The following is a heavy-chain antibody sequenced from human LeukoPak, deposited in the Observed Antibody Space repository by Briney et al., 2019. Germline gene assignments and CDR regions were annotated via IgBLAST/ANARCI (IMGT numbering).Heavy chain of an antibody. V-gene: IGHV3-23*01. CDR3: ATYINWVAGDV. J-gene: IGHJ6*02. D-gene: IGHD1-1*01. Sequence: GGSLRLSCAASGFTFSSYAMSWVRQAPGKGLEWVSAISGSGGSTYYADSVKGRFTISRDNAKDSLYLQMNSLRAEDTAVYYCATYINWVAGDVWGQGTTVTVSS. CDR2: ISGSGGST. CDR1: GFTFSSYA.